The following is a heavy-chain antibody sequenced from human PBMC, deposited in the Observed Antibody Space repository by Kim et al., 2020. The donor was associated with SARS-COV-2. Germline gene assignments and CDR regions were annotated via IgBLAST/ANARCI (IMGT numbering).Heavy chain of an antibody. CDR2: T. V-gene: IGHV4-39*01. D-gene: IGHD3-16*02. CDR3: ASPLRGYGMDV. Sequence: TYHNPSLKSRVTISVDPSQNQCALKLSTVTAADTAVYYCASPLRGYGMDVWGQGTTVTVS. J-gene: IGHJ6*02.